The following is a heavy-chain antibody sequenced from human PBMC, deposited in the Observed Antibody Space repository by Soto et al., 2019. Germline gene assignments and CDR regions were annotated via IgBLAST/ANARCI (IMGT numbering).Heavy chain of an antibody. CDR3: ARGPANYYDYVWGSKFDP. CDR1: GYTFTSYY. D-gene: IGHD3-16*01. Sequence: ASVKVSCKASGYTFTSYYMHWVRQAPGQGLEWMGIINPSGGSTSYAQKFQGRVTMTRDTSTSTVYMELSSLRSEDTAVYYCARGPANYYDYVWGSKFDPWGQGTLVTVSS. CDR2: INPSGGST. J-gene: IGHJ5*02. V-gene: IGHV1-46*01.